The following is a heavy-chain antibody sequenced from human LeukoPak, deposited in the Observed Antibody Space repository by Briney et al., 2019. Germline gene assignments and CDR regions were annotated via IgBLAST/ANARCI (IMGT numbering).Heavy chain of an antibody. Sequence: PSETLSLTCTVSGGSISSYYWSWIRQPAGKGLEWIGYIYHNGNTNYNPSLKSRITMSVDPSKNQFSLKLNSVTAADTAVYYCARHVSFIVVVPAAPGGWFDPWGQGTLVTVSS. CDR2: IYHNGNT. V-gene: IGHV4-59*08. D-gene: IGHD2-2*01. CDR1: GGSISSYY. CDR3: ARHVSFIVVVPAAPGGWFDP. J-gene: IGHJ5*02.